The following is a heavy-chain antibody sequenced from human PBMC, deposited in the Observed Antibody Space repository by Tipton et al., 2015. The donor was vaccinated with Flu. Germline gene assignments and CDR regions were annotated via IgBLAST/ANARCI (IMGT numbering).Heavy chain of an antibody. D-gene: IGHD3-16*02. CDR1: GDSISSYY. CDR3: ARDYLLGDLSFFDN. CDR2: IYTSGST. J-gene: IGHJ4*02. Sequence: TLSLTCTVSGDSISSYYWSWIRQPAGKGLEWIGRIYTSGSTNYSASLKSRVTMSVDTSKNQFSLKLSSVTVADTAVYYCARDYLLGDLSFFDNWGQGTLVTASS. V-gene: IGHV4-4*07.